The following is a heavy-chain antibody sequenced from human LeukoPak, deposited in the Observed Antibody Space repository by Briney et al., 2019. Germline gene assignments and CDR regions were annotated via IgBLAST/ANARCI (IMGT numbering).Heavy chain of an antibody. J-gene: IGHJ6*02. CDR3: ARAPHICSGGSCYYYYGMDV. CDR2: IYYSGST. V-gene: IGHV4-30-4*01. D-gene: IGHD2-15*01. Sequence: PSQTLSLTCIVSGGSISSGDYYWSWIRQPPGKGLEWIGYIYYSGSTYYNPSLKSRVTISVDPSKNQFSLKLSSVTAADTAVYYCARAPHICSGGSCYYYYGMDVWGQGTTVTVSS. CDR1: GGSISSGDYY.